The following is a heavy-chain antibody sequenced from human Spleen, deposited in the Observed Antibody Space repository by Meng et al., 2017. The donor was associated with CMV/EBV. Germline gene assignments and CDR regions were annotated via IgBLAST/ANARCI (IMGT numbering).Heavy chain of an antibody. D-gene: IGHD4-23*01. J-gene: IGHJ4*02. CDR1: GYTFTSYY. Sequence: GYTFTSYYMHWVRQAPGQGLEWMGIINPSGGSTSYAQKFQGRVTMTRDTSTSTVYMELSSLRSEDTAVYYCARVPRVVTSELIHFDYWGQGTLVTVSS. CDR2: INPSGGST. CDR3: ARVPRVVTSELIHFDY. V-gene: IGHV1-46*01.